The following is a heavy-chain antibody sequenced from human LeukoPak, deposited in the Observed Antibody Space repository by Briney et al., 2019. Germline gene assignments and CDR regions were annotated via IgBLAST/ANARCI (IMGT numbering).Heavy chain of an antibody. J-gene: IGHJ4*02. CDR2: ISWNSGSM. CDR1: GFTFDDYA. V-gene: IGHV3-9*01. D-gene: IGHD3-22*01. CDR3: AKDLKDSSGSSFDY. Sequence: GGSLRLSCAASGFTFDDYAMHWVRQAPGKGLEWVSGISWNSGSMGYADSVKGRFTISRDNAKNSLYLQMNSLRAEDTALYYYAKDLKDSSGSSFDYWGQGTLVAVSS.